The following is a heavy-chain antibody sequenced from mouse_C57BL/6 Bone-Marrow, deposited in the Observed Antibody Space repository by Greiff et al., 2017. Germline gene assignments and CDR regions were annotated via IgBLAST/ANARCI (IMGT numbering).Heavy chain of an antibody. D-gene: IGHD2-1*01. CDR1: EYEFPSHD. Sequence: EVMLVESGGGLVQPGESLKLSCESNEYEFPSHDMSWVRKTPEKRLELVAVINSDGGSTYYPDTMERRFIISRDNAKKTLYLQVSRLRSEDTALYYCERHDYYGNCVWFAYWGQGTLVTVSA. CDR3: ERHDYYGNCVWFAY. J-gene: IGHJ3*01. CDR2: INSDGGST. V-gene: IGHV5-2*01.